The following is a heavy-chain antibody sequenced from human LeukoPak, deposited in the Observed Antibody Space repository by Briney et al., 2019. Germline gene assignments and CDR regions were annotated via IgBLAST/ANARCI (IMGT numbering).Heavy chain of an antibody. D-gene: IGHD3-10*02. CDR3: ARVGYVRGFDY. V-gene: IGHV3-7*05. CDR1: GFTFSSYA. Sequence: GGSLRLSCAASGFTFSSYAMSWVRQAPGKGLEWVATIKEDGSEKYYVDSVKGRFTISRDNAKNSLYLQMNSLRAEDAAMYYCARVGYVRGFDYWGQGTLVTVSS. CDR2: IKEDGSEK. J-gene: IGHJ4*02.